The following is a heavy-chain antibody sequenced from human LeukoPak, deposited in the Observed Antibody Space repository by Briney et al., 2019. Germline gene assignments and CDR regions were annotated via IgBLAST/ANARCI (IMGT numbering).Heavy chain of an antibody. CDR3: AKDHANTPVVTN. Sequence: GASVKVSCKASGYTFTSYYMHWVRQAPGQGLEWMGIINPSCGSTSYAQKFQGRVTMTRDMSTSTVYMELSSLRSEDTAIYYCAKDHANTPVVTNWGQGILVSVSS. CDR1: GYTFTSYY. J-gene: IGHJ4*02. CDR2: INPSCGST. V-gene: IGHV1-46*01. D-gene: IGHD2-21*02.